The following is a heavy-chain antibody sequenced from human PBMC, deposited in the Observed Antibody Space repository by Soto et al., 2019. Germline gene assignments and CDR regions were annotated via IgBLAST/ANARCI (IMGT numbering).Heavy chain of an antibody. V-gene: IGHV3-23*01. J-gene: IGHJ3*02. Sequence: GGSLRLSCAASGFTFSSYAMSWVRQAPGKGLEWVSAISGSGGSTYYADSVKGRFTISRDNSKNTLYLQMNSLRAEDTAVYYCAKDPWTYNSGYLPVSAFDIWGQGTMVTVSS. D-gene: IGHD5-12*01. CDR1: GFTFSSYA. CDR2: ISGSGGST. CDR3: AKDPWTYNSGYLPVSAFDI.